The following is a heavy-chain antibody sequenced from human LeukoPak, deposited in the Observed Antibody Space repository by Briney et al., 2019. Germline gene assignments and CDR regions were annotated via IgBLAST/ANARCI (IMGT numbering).Heavy chain of an antibody. CDR3: ARDSPCSSTSCLRVYYYYGMDV. J-gene: IGHJ6*02. V-gene: IGHV1-18*01. D-gene: IGHD2-2*01. CDR1: GYTFTSYG. CDR2: ISAYNGNT. Sequence: GASVKVSCKASGYTFTSYGISWVRQAPGQGLEWMGWISAYNGNTNYAQKLQGRVTMTTDTSTSTAYMELRSLRSDDTAVYYCARDSPCSSTSCLRVYYYYGMDVWGQGTTVTVSS.